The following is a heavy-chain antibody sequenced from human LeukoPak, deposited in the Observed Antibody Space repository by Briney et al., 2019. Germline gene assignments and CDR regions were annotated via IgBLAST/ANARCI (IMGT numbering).Heavy chain of an antibody. J-gene: IGHJ5*02. CDR3: GSLPAAIDPGWFDP. CDR2: ISAYNGNT. V-gene: IGHV1-18*01. D-gene: IGHD2-2*01. CDR1: GYTFTSYG. Sequence: GASVKVSCKASGYTFTSYGISWVRQAPGQGLEWMGWISAYNGNTNYAQKLQGRVTMTTDTSTSTAYMELRSLRSDDTAVYYCGSLPAAIDPGWFDPWGQGTLVTVSS.